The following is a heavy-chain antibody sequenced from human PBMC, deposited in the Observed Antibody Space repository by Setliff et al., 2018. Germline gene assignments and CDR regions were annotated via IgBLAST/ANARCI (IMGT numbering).Heavy chain of an antibody. V-gene: IGHV1-2*02. CDR2: INPNSGDT. J-gene: IGHJ3*01. D-gene: IGHD1-26*01. CDR1: GYTFRNYA. CDR3: AREIGGADGFDF. Sequence: ASVKVSCKASGYTFRNYAFAWVRQAPGQGLEWMGWINPNSGDTYYVQKFQDRATMTRDTSIRTAYMELRRLRSGDTALYYCAREIGGADGFDFWGQGTMVTVSS.